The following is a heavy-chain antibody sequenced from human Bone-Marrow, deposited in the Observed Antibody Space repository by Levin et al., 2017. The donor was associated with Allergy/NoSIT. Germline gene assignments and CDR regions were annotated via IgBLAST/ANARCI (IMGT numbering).Heavy chain of an antibody. CDR1: GGSISSSSYY. Sequence: SQTLSLTCTVSGGSISSSSYYWGWIRQPPGKGLEWIGTIYYSGSTYYNPSLKSRVTISIDMSKNQFSLKLSSVTAADTAVYYCAREVAYDRSSDYSGMDVWGQGTTVTVSS. CDR2: IYYSGST. D-gene: IGHD6-6*01. J-gene: IGHJ6*02. CDR3: AREVAYDRSSDYSGMDV. V-gene: IGHV4-39*07.